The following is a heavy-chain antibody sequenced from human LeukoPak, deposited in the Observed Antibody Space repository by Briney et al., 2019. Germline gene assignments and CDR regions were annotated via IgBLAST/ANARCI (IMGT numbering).Heavy chain of an antibody. J-gene: IGHJ4*02. CDR2: INPNSGGT. CDR1: GYTFNGYY. CDR3: ARWMTTVITPDY. V-gene: IGHV1-2*02. Sequence: ASVKVSCKASGYTFNGYYLHWVRQAPGQGLEWMGWINPNSGGTNYAQKFQGRVTMTRDTSVSTAYMELSRLRSDDTAVYYCARWMTTVITPDYWGQGTLVTVSS. D-gene: IGHD4-11*01.